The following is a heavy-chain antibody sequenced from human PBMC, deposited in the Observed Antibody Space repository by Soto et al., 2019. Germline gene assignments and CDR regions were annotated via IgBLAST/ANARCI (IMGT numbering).Heavy chain of an antibody. V-gene: IGHV4-34*01. D-gene: IGHD1-1*01. CDR2: INHSGST. J-gene: IGHJ6*02. CDR3: ARGISVGWKGYYYYGMDV. Sequence: TSVTLSLTCAVYGGSFSGYYWSWIRQPPGKWLEWIGEINHSGSTNYNPSLKSRVTISVDTSKNQFSLKLSSVTAADTAVYYCARGISVGWKGYYYYGMDVWGQGTTVTVSS. CDR1: GGSFSGYY.